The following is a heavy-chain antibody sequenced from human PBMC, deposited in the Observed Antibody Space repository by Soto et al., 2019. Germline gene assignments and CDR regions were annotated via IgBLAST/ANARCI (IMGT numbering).Heavy chain of an antibody. Sequence: GGSLRLSCAASGFTFSSYGMHWVRQAPGKGLEWVAVIWYDGSNKYYADSVKGRFTISRDNSKNTLYLQMNSLRAEDTAVYYCATKYSGYAIDAFDIWGQGTMVTVSS. V-gene: IGHV3-33*01. J-gene: IGHJ3*02. CDR3: ATKYSGYAIDAFDI. D-gene: IGHD5-12*01. CDR2: IWYDGSNK. CDR1: GFTFSSYG.